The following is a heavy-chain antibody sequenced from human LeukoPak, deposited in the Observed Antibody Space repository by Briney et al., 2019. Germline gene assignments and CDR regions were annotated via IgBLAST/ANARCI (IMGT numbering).Heavy chain of an antibody. CDR2: IKVDGSES. CDR3: AGRYCSGGSCYPHAFDI. Sequence: GGSLRLSCAASGFTLSSYWMSWVRQAPGKGLEWVANIKVDGSESHYVDSVKGRFTISRDNAKNSLYLQMNSLRAEDTAVYYCAGRYCSGGSCYPHAFDIWGQGTMVTVSS. CDR1: GFTLSSYW. D-gene: IGHD2-15*01. V-gene: IGHV3-7*02. J-gene: IGHJ3*02.